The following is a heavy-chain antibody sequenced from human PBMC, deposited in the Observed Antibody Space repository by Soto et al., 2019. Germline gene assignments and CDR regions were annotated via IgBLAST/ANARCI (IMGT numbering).Heavy chain of an antibody. CDR2: IYYSGST. D-gene: IGHD3-9*01. Sequence: SEGMALTGTVSGGSRSRYYGSWMRQHPGKGLEWIGYIYYSGSTNYNPSLKSRVTISVDTSKNQFSLKLSSVTDADTAVYYCARADILTGYYNYYYGMDVWGQGTTVT. V-gene: IGHV4-59*01. CDR3: ARADILTGYYNYYYGMDV. CDR1: GGSRSRYY. J-gene: IGHJ6*02.